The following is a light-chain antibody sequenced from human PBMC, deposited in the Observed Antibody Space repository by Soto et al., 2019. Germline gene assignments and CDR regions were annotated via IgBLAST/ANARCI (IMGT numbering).Light chain of an antibody. CDR2: DVS. Sequence: QSALTQPASVSGSPGQSITISCTGTSSDVGGYNYVSWYQQHPGKAPTLMIYDVSNRPSGVSNRFSGSTSGNTASLTISGLQAEDEADYYCSSYTSGSTLLVFGGGTKLTVL. V-gene: IGLV2-14*01. CDR1: SSDVGGYNY. J-gene: IGLJ2*01. CDR3: SSYTSGSTLLV.